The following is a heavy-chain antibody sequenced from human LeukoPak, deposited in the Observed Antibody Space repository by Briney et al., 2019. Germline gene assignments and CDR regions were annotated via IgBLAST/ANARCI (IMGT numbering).Heavy chain of an antibody. CDR3: ARDRYGDGFAHFDY. J-gene: IGHJ4*02. V-gene: IGHV1-58*01. Sequence: TSVKVSCKASGFTFTSSAVQWVRQARGQRLEWIGWIVVGSGNTNYAQKFQERVTITRDMSTSTAYMDLNRLTSDDTAVYFCARDRYGDGFAHFDYWGQGTLVTVSS. D-gene: IGHD5-24*01. CDR1: GFTFTSSA. CDR2: IVVGSGNT.